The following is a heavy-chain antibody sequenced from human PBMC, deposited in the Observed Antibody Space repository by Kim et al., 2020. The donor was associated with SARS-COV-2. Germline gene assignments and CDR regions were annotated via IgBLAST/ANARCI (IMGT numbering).Heavy chain of an antibody. V-gene: IGHV3-23*01. CDR3: AKDIVVVPAAMLRSWFDP. D-gene: IGHD2-2*01. J-gene: IGHJ5*02. CDR1: GFTFSSYA. Sequence: GGSLRLSCAASGFTFSSYAMSWVRQAPGKGLEWVSAISGSGGSTYYADSVKGRFTISRDNSKNTLYLQMNSLRAEDTAVYYCAKDIVVVPAAMLRSWFDPWGQGTLVTVSS. CDR2: ISGSGGST.